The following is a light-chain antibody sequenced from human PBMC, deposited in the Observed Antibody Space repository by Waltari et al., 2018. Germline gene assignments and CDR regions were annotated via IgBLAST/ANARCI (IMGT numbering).Light chain of an antibody. CDR1: SSDVGSYNL. J-gene: IGLJ2*01. V-gene: IGLV2-23*01. CDR3: FSYAGSSCF. CDR2: EGS. Sequence: QSALTQPASVSASPGQSITICGTRTSSDVGSYNLDSWYQQHPGRAPKRMIYEGSKRPSGVSNRSSATNSGNTASLTISGFQAEYTADYYSFSYAGSSCFFCGGSNLSVL.